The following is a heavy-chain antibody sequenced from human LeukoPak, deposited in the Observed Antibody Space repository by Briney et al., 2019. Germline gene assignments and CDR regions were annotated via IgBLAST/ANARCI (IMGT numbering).Heavy chain of an antibody. CDR2: INHSGST. J-gene: IGHJ4*02. V-gene: IGHV4-34*01. D-gene: IGHD3-10*01. Sequence: SETLSLTCAVYGGSFSGYYWSWIRQPPGKGLEWIGEINHSGSTNYNPSLKSRVTISVDTSKNQFSLKPSSVTAADTAVYYCATALLWFGELFDYWGQGTLVTVSS. CDR1: GGSFSGYY. CDR3: ATALLWFGELFDY.